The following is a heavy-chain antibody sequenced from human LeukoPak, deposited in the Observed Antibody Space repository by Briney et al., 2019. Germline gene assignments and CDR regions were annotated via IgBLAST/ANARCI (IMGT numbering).Heavy chain of an antibody. V-gene: IGHV3-48*03. CDR3: ARDREWFDY. D-gene: IGHD3-3*01. J-gene: IGHJ4*02. Sequence: PGGSLRLSCSASGFTFSSYEMNWVSQAPGKGLEWVSYISSSGGTIYYADSVKGRFTISRDNAKNSLYLQMNSLRAEDTAVYYCARDREWFDYWGQGTPVTVSS. CDR2: ISSSGGTI. CDR1: GFTFSSYE.